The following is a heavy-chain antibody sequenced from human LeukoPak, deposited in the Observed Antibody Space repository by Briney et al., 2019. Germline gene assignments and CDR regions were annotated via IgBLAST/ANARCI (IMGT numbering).Heavy chain of an antibody. CDR1: GFTFSKYG. V-gene: IGHV3-49*04. Sequence: PGKSLRLSCEVSGFTFSKYGMHWVRQAPGKGLEWVGFIRSKAYGGTTEYAASVKGRFTISRDDSKSIAYLQMNSLKTEDTAVYYCTSEFRRGAGLATDWGQGTLVTVSS. D-gene: IGHD1-26*01. CDR2: IRSKAYGGTT. J-gene: IGHJ4*02. CDR3: TSEFRRGAGLATD.